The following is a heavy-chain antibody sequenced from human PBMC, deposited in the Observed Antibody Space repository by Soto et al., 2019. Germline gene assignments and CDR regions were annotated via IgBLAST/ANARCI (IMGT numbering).Heavy chain of an antibody. J-gene: IGHJ4*02. D-gene: IGHD3-3*01. CDR3: ASLPRLIPANGVVIIH. Sequence: GGSLRLSCAASGFTFSSYWMHWVRQAPGKGLVWVSRINSDGSSTSYADSVKGRFTISRDNAKNTLYLQMNSLRAEDTAVYYCASLPRLIPANGVVIIHWGQGTLVTVSS. V-gene: IGHV3-74*01. CDR1: GFTFSSYW. CDR2: INSDGSST.